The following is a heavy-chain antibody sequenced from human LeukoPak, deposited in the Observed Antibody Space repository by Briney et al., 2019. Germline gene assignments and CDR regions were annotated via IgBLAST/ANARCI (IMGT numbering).Heavy chain of an antibody. Sequence: GASVKVSCKASGYTFTSYGISWVRQAPGQGLEWVGWISAYNGNTNYAQKLQGRVTMTTDTSTSTAYMELRSLRSDDTAVYYCASSRSTYYDFWSGYYTGEYYFDYWGQGTLVTVSS. CDR2: ISAYNGNT. CDR1: GYTFTSYG. V-gene: IGHV1-18*01. J-gene: IGHJ4*02. CDR3: ASSRSTYYDFWSGYYTGEYYFDY. D-gene: IGHD3-3*01.